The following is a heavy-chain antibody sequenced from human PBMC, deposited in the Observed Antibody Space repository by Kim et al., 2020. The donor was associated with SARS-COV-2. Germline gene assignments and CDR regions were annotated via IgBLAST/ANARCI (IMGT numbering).Heavy chain of an antibody. J-gene: IGHJ4*02. D-gene: IGHD3-10*01. V-gene: IGHV5-51*01. CDR1: GYSFDLFW. CDR2: IYPGDSDA. Sequence: GESLKISCQTSGYSFDLFWIGWVRQMPGKGLEWMGIIYPGDSDARYGPSFQGQVSISVDVSVSTAYLQWTSLKASDTAMYFCARGIRGIQAFDSWGQGTLVTVSS. CDR3: ARGIRGIQAFDS.